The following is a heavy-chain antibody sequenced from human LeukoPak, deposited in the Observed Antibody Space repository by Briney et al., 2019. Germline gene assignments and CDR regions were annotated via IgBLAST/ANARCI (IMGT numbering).Heavy chain of an antibody. V-gene: IGHV3-23*01. CDR3: ARDTVYYGNDGPFDY. CDR2: ISGGGDVT. D-gene: IGHD3-10*01. CDR1: GFTFSSYG. Sequence: GGTLRLSCVASGFTFSSYGMSWVRQAPGKGLEWVSTISGGGDVTYYADSVKGRFTISRDNSKNKLYLQMNSLRVEDTALYYCARDTVYYGNDGPFDYWGQGTLVTVSS. J-gene: IGHJ4*02.